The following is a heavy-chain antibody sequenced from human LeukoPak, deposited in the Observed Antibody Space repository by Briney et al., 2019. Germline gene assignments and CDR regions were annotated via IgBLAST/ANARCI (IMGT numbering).Heavy chain of an antibody. Sequence: GGSLRLSCAASGFTFSDYYMSWIRQATGEGLEWVSCISSGRSYTNYADSVKGRFTISRENAKHSLYLQMNSLRAEDTAVYYCARAYSSGAPFDYWGQGILVTVSS. V-gene: IGHV3-11*06. CDR2: ISSGRSYT. CDR3: ARAYSSGAPFDY. J-gene: IGHJ4*02. CDR1: GFTFSDYY. D-gene: IGHD6-19*01.